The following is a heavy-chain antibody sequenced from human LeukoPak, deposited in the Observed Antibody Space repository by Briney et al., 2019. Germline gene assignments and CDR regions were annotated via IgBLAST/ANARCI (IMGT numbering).Heavy chain of an antibody. CDR1: GGTFSSYA. CDR3: AARSSGLLTDCGGDCYNFDY. J-gene: IGHJ4*02. V-gene: IGHV1-69*15. D-gene: IGHD2-21*01. CDR2: IIPIFGTA. Sequence: SVKVSCKASGGTFSSYAISWVRQAPGQGLEWMGRIIPIFGTANYAQKFQGRVTITADESTSTAYMELSSLRSEDTAVYYCAARSSGLLTDCGGDCYNFDYWGQGTLVTVSS.